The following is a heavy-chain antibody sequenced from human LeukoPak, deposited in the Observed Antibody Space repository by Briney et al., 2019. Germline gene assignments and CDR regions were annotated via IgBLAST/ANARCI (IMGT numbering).Heavy chain of an antibody. Sequence: GGSLRLSCGASGFTFSSYNMNWVRQAPGKGLEWVSSISSSSGYIYYADSVKGRFTISRDNAKNSLYLQMNSLRAEDTAVYYCARDRGSYSPYYFDYWGQGTLVTVSS. D-gene: IGHD1-26*01. V-gene: IGHV3-21*01. CDR3: ARDRGSYSPYYFDY. J-gene: IGHJ4*02. CDR1: GFTFSSYN. CDR2: ISSSSGYI.